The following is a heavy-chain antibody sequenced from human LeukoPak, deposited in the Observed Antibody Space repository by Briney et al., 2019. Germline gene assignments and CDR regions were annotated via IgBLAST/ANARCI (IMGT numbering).Heavy chain of an antibody. D-gene: IGHD4-23*01. CDR2: ISSSADST. J-gene: IGHJ4*02. V-gene: IGHV3-23*01. CDR3: AKPLEKYTYGGNFDY. CDR1: GFTFSSYA. Sequence: GGSLRLSCEASGFTFSSYAMSWVRQAPGKGLAWVSVISSSADSTCYADSVKGRFTISRDNSKNTLYLQMNNLRAEDTAVYYCAKPLEKYTYGGNFDYWGQGILVTDSS.